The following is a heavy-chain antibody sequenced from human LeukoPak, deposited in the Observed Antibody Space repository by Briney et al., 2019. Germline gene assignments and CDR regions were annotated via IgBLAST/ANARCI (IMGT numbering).Heavy chain of an antibody. V-gene: IGHV5-51*01. CDR1: GYSFTSYW. J-gene: IGHJ4*02. Sequence: GESLKISCRGSGYSFTSYWIGWVRQLPGKGLEGLGIIYPGDSDTRYSPSFQGQVTISADKSISTAYLQRSSLKASDPAMYYCARRKWSSGCLDYWGQGTLVTVSS. CDR2: IYPGDSDT. CDR3: ARRKWSSGCLDY. D-gene: IGHD6-19*01.